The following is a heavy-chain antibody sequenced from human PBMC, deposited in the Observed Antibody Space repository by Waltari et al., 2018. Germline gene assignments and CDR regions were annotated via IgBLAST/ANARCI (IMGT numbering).Heavy chain of an antibody. CDR3: ARGGSSSSLVDY. V-gene: IGHV3-7*01. CDR2: IKQDGSEK. Sequence: EVQLVESGGGLVQPGGSLRLSCAASGFTFSSYWMSWVRQAPGKGLEWVANIKQDGSEKYYVESVKGRFTISRDNAKNSLYLQMNSLGAEDTAVYYCARGGSSSSLVDYWGQGTLVTVSS. CDR1: GFTFSSYW. J-gene: IGHJ4*02. D-gene: IGHD6-6*01.